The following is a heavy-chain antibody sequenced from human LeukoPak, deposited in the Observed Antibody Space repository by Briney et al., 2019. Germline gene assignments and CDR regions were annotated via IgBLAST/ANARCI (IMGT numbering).Heavy chain of an antibody. D-gene: IGHD3-9*01. CDR2: MNPNSGNT. CDR3: ARGLSGWDPNYYILTGYYIWFDP. Sequence: ASVKVSCKASGYTFTSYDINWVRQATGQGLEWMGWMNPNSGNTGYAQKFQGRVTMTRNTSISTAYMELSSLRSEDTAVYYCARGLSGWDPNYYILTGYYIWFDPWGQGTLVTVSS. J-gene: IGHJ5*02. CDR1: GYTFTSYD. V-gene: IGHV1-8*01.